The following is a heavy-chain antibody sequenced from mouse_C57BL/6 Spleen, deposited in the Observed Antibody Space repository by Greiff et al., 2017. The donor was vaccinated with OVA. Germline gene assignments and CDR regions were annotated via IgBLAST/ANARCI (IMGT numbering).Heavy chain of an antibody. Sequence: QVQLQQSGAELVRPGASVTLSCKASGYTFTDYEMHWVKQTPVHGLEWIGAIDPETGGTAYNQKFKGKAILTADKSSSTAYMELLSLTSEDSAVYYCTTGSSYDYAMDYWGQGTSVTVSS. D-gene: IGHD1-1*01. CDR3: TTGSSYDYAMDY. CDR2: IDPETGGT. V-gene: IGHV1-15*01. CDR1: GYTFTDYE. J-gene: IGHJ4*01.